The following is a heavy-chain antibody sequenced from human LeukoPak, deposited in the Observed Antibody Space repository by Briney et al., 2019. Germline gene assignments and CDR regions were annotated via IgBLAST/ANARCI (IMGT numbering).Heavy chain of an antibody. Sequence: GASVKVSCKASGGTFSSYAISWVQQAPGQGLEWMGGIIPIFGTANYAQKFQGRVTITTDESTSTAYMELSSLRSEDTAVYYCARDSVRSHYFDYWGQGTLVTVSS. CDR1: GGTFSSYA. V-gene: IGHV1-69*05. J-gene: IGHJ4*02. D-gene: IGHD4-17*01. CDR3: ARDSVRSHYFDY. CDR2: IIPIFGTA.